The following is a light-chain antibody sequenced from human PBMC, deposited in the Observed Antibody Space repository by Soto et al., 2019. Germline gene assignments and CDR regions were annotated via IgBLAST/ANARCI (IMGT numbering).Light chain of an antibody. Sequence: EIVMTQSPATLSVSPGERATLSCRASQSVSSNLAWYQQKPGQAPRLLIYGASTRATGIPARFSGSGSGTEFTLTISSLQSEDFAVYYCQQFMYTFGQGTKLEIK. CDR3: QQFMYT. CDR2: GAS. V-gene: IGKV3-15*01. J-gene: IGKJ2*01. CDR1: QSVSSN.